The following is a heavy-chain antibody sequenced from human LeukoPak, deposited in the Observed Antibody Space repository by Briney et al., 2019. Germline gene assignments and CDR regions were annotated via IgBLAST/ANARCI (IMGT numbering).Heavy chain of an antibody. V-gene: IGHV4-59*02. Sequence: PSETLSLTCTVSGGSVSPYYWSWIRQPPGKGLEYIGYIFYSGSTNYNPSLKSRVTISLDTSTNQFSLNLTSVTAADTAVYYCARGLRRYYTPDAFDIWGRGTMVTVS. CDR1: GGSVSPYY. J-gene: IGHJ3*02. CDR3: ARGLRRYYTPDAFDI. D-gene: IGHD3-3*01. CDR2: IFYSGST.